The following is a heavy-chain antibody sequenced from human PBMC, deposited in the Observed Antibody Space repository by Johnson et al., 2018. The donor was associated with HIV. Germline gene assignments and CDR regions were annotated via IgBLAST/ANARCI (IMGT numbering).Heavy chain of an antibody. CDR3: ATLTVRSRAFDL. D-gene: IGHD4-17*01. V-gene: IGHV3-9*01. CDR2: ISWNIGSV. Sequence: VESGGGLVQPGRSLRLSCAASGFTFDDYAMHWVRQAPGKGLEWVSGISWNIGSVGYADSVKGRFTVSRDNAKRYLYLQLSNLRAEDTALYYCATLTVRSRAFDLWGQGTLVTVSS. J-gene: IGHJ3*01. CDR1: GFTFDDYA.